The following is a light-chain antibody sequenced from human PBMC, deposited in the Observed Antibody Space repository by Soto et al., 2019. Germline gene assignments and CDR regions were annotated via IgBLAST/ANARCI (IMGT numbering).Light chain of an antibody. J-gene: IGKJ1*01. V-gene: IGKV3-11*01. CDR1: QSVSSY. Sequence: EIVLTQSPATLSLSPGDRATLSCRASQSVSSYLAWYQQKPGQAPRLLIYDASNRATGIPARFSGSGSGTDSTLTISSLEPEDFAVYYCQQRSNWPPTFGQGPKVEIK. CDR3: QQRSNWPPT. CDR2: DAS.